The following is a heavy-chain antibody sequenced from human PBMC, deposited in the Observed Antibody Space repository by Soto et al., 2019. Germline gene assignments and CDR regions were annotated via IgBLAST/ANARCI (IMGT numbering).Heavy chain of an antibody. CDR1: GFTVSSNY. CDR2: IYSGGST. Sequence: PXGPLRLSCAASGFTVSSNYMSWVRQAPGKGLEWVSVIYSGGSTYYADSVKGRFTISRDNSKNTLYLQMNSLRAEDTAVYYCATVAAAAHYFDYWGQGTLVTVSS. D-gene: IGHD6-13*01. V-gene: IGHV3-53*01. J-gene: IGHJ4*02. CDR3: ATVAAAAHYFDY.